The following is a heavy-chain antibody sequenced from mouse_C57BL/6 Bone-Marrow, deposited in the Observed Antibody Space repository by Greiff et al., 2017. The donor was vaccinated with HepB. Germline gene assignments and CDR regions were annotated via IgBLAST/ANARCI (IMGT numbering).Heavy chain of an antibody. J-gene: IGHJ1*03. Sequence: VMLVESGPGLVAPSQSLSITCTVSGFSLTSYAISWVRQPPGKGLEWLGVIWTGGGTNYNSALKSRLSISKDNSKSQVFLKMNSLQTDDTARYYCARIPYYYGSSYGYFDVWGTGTTVTVSS. CDR1: GFSLTSYA. V-gene: IGHV2-9-1*01. CDR2: IWTGGGT. CDR3: ARIPYYYGSSYGYFDV. D-gene: IGHD1-1*01.